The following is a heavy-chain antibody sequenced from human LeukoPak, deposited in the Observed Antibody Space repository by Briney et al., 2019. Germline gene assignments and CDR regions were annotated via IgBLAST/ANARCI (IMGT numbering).Heavy chain of an antibody. V-gene: IGHV4-31*03. CDR1: GGSISSGGYF. CDR3: AGANYGSGSYYPNLFDY. D-gene: IGHD3-10*01. Sequence: PSETLSLTCTVSGGSISSGGYFWSWIRQRPGKGLEWIGCIYYSGSTYYNPSLKSRVTISVDTSKNQFSLKLSSVTAADTAVYYCAGANYGSGSYYPNLFDYWGQGTLVTVSS. J-gene: IGHJ4*02. CDR2: IYYSGST.